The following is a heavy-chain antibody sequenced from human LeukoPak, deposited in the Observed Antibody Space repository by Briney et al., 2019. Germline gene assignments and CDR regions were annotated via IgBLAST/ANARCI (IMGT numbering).Heavy chain of an antibody. J-gene: IGHJ5*02. Sequence: GGSLRLSCAASGFTFSSYAMHWVRQAPGKWLEWVAVISYDGSNKYYADSVKGRFTISRDNSKNTLYLQMNSLRAEDTAVYYCAREITLPGWLQFGRLDPWGQGTLVTVSS. V-gene: IGHV3-30-3*01. CDR1: GFTFSSYA. D-gene: IGHD5-24*01. CDR2: ISYDGSNK. CDR3: AREITLPGWLQFGRLDP.